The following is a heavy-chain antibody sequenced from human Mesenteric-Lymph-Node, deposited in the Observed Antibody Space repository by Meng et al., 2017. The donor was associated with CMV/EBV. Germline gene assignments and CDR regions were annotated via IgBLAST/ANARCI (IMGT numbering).Heavy chain of an antibody. D-gene: IGHD2/OR15-2a*01. J-gene: IGHJ4*02. CDR2: IYGTGIT. V-gene: IGHV4-61*08. CDR3: AKSRSSTPGIVDD. CDR1: GVSVTSGAYH. Sequence: QVQLHESGPRLVKPSETLSLTCIVSGVSVTSGAYHWSWIRQSPGKGLEWIGYIYGTGITIYNPSLKSRVTILLETSKNQFSLKLNSVTTADTAVYYCAKSRSSTPGIVDDWGQGTLVTVSS.